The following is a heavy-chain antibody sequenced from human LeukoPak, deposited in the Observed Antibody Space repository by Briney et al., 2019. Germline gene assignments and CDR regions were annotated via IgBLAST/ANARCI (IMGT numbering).Heavy chain of an antibody. D-gene: IGHD6-13*01. CDR2: IYTSGST. V-gene: IGHV4-4*07. CDR3: ARPYSSTWYGAFNI. Sequence: PSETLSLTCTVSGGSISSYYWSWIRQPAGKGLEWIGRIYTSGSTNYNPSLKSRVTMSVDTSKNQFSLKLSSVTAADTAVYYCARPYSSTWYGAFNIWGQGTMVTVSS. CDR1: GGSISSYY. J-gene: IGHJ3*02.